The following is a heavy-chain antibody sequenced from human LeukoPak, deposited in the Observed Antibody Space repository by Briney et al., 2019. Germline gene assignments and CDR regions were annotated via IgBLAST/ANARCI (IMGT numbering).Heavy chain of an antibody. CDR1: GYTFTNYA. D-gene: IGHD6-13*01. J-gene: IGHJ5*02. Sequence: ASVKVSCKASGYTFTNYALHWVRQAPGQGLECMGWINGGNGYTRHLQKFQDRVTITQDTSANTAYLELSGLRSEDTAVYYCARDEGIAAAGLNWFDPWGQGTLVTVPS. CDR2: INGGNGYT. CDR3: ARDEGIAAAGLNWFDP. V-gene: IGHV1-3*01.